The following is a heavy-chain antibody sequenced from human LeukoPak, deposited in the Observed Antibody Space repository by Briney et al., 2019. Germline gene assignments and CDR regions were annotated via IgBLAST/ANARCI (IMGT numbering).Heavy chain of an antibody. Sequence: SETLSVTCAVYGGSFSGYYWSWIRQPPGKGVEWIGEINHSGSTNYNPSLKSRVTISVDTSKNQFSLKLSSVTAADTAVYYCASLSIVGATMHWGQGTLVTVSS. J-gene: IGHJ4*02. CDR1: GGSFSGYY. CDR3: ASLSIVGATMH. CDR2: INHSGST. V-gene: IGHV4-34*01. D-gene: IGHD1-26*01.